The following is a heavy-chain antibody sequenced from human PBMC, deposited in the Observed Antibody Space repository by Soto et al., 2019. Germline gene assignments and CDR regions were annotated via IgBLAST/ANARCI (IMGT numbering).Heavy chain of an antibody. CDR3: ARDLWVEPELYYYGMDV. J-gene: IGHJ6*02. CDR2: IFYSGTT. Sequence: SETLSLTCTVSGDSISSADYYWSWIRQAPGKGLEWIGHIFYSGTTYYNPSLKSRLTISVDTSKSHFSLRLTSVTAADTAVYYCARDLWVEPELYYYGMDVWGQGTTVTVSS. CDR1: GDSISSADYY. V-gene: IGHV4-30-4*01. D-gene: IGHD1-1*01.